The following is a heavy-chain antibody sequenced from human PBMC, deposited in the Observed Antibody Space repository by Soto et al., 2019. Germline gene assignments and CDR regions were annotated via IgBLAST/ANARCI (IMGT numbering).Heavy chain of an antibody. CDR2: INAGNGNT. J-gene: IGHJ6*02. Sequence: ASVKVSCKASGYTFTSYAMHWVRQAPGQRLEWMGWINAGNGNTKYSQKFQGRVTITRDTSASTAYMELSSLRSEDTAVYYCARDHDSSSWYGGPFYYYYGMDVWGQGTTVTVSS. CDR1: GYTFTSYA. CDR3: ARDHDSSSWYGGPFYYYYGMDV. D-gene: IGHD6-13*01. V-gene: IGHV1-3*01.